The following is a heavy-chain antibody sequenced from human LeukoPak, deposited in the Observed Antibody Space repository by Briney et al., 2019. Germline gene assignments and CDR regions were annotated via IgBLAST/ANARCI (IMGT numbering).Heavy chain of an antibody. CDR3: AREGPGNEPYDYVWGSYRRGGPFDY. J-gene: IGHJ4*02. Sequence: PSQTLALPRTVSGRSISSGSYYWSWIRQPAGRGLEWIGRIYTSGSTNYNPSLKSRVTISVDTSKNQFSLKLSSVTAADTAVYYCAREGPGNEPYDYVWGSYRRGGPFDYWGQGTLVTVSS. CDR2: IYTSGST. CDR1: GRSISSGSYY. D-gene: IGHD3-16*02. V-gene: IGHV4-61*02.